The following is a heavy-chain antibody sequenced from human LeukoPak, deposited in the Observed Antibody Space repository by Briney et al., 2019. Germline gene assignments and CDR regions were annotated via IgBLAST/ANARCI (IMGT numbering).Heavy chain of an antibody. CDR3: AKDIGDSSGWYYFDY. V-gene: IGHV3-43*02. D-gene: IGHD6-19*01. J-gene: IGHJ4*02. Sequence: PGGSLRLSCAASGFTFDDYAMHWVRQAPGKGLECFSLISGDGGSTYYADSVKGRFTISRDNSKNSLYLQMNSLRTEDTALYYCAKDIGDSSGWYYFDYWGQGTLVTVSS. CDR2: ISGDGGST. CDR1: GFTFDDYA.